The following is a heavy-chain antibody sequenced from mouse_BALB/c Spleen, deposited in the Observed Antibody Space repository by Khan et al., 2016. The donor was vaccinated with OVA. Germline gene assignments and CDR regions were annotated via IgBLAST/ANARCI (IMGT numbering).Heavy chain of an antibody. V-gene: IGHV9-3-1*01. Sequence: QIQLVQSGPELKKPGETVKISCKVSGNTFTNYGMYWVKQAPGKGLKWMGWINTYTGEPTYADDFRGRFAFSLETSASTAYLQINNLKNEDTATYFCARPPHFSYVMVYWGQGTSVTVSS. CDR3: ARPPHFSYVMVY. CDR1: GNTFTNYG. J-gene: IGHJ4*01. CDR2: INTYTGEP.